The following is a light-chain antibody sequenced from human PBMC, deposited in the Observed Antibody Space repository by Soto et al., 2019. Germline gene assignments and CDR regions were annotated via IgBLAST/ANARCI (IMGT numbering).Light chain of an antibody. J-gene: IGLJ1*01. V-gene: IGLV2-14*01. CDR2: EVS. Sequence: QSALTQPASVSGSPGQSITISCTGTSSDVGSYNYVSWYQQHPGKAPKLMIYEVSDRPSGISSRFSGSKSGNTASLTISGLQTEDEADYYCSSYTSSSTLFGTGPKGTVL. CDR1: SSDVGSYNY. CDR3: SSYTSSSTL.